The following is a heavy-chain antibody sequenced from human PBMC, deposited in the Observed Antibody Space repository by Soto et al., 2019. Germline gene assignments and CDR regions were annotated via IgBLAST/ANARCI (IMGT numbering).Heavy chain of an antibody. CDR1: GVSISNGDYY. CDR3: ARGYCSSTICYIWDNWFDP. Sequence: SETLSLTCSVSGVSISNGDYYWSWIRQPPGKGLEWIGYIYYSENTYSNPSLKSRVGISGDTSRNQFSLRLSSVTAADTAVYYCARGYCSSTICYIWDNWFDPWGQGTLVTVSS. D-gene: IGHD2-2*02. J-gene: IGHJ5*02. V-gene: IGHV4-30-4*01. CDR2: IYYSENT.